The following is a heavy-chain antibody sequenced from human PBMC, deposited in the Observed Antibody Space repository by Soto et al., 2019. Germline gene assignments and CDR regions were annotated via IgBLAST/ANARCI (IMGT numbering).Heavy chain of an antibody. D-gene: IGHD3-16*02. J-gene: IGHJ4*02. CDR2: IFYTGST. CDR3: ARDYRLSGRFTEQN. Sequence: PSETLSLTCTVSGGSIVTTGNYWSWIRHFPGKGLEWIGYIFYTGSTYYNPSLESRVAISVDTSKNQFSLHLSSVTAADTAIYYCARDYRLSGRFTEQNWGQGSLVTVSS. CDR1: GGSIVTTGNY. V-gene: IGHV4-31*03.